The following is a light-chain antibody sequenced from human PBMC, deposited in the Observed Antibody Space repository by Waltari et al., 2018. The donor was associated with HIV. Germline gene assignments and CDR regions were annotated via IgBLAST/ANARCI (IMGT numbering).Light chain of an antibody. Sequence: EVVMTQSPATLSVSLGERATLSCRASQTVNSNYLAWYQQKPGQAPRLLIYAASRRATGIPDRFSGSGSGTDFTLTINRLEPEDFAVYYCQQYGTSPFTFGPGTKVDIK. V-gene: IGKV3-20*01. J-gene: IGKJ3*01. CDR3: QQYGTSPFT. CDR1: QTVNSNY. CDR2: AAS.